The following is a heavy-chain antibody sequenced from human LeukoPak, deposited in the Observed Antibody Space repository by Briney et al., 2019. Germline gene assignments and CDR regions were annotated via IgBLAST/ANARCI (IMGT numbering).Heavy chain of an antibody. Sequence: PGGSPRLSCAASGFTFSNYAMSWVRQAPGKGLEWASGVSDSGRSTYYADSVQGRFIISRDNSKNTLYLQMNSLRVEDTAAYFCAQNQWEFPAWGQGTLVTVSS. CDR1: GFTFSNYA. CDR3: AQNQWEFPA. CDR2: VSDSGRST. D-gene: IGHD1-26*01. V-gene: IGHV3-23*01. J-gene: IGHJ5*02.